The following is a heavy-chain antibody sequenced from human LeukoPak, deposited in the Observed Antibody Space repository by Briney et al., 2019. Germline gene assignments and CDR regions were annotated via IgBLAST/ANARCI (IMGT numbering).Heavy chain of an antibody. Sequence: GGSLRLSCAASGFTFSSYWMNWVRQAPGKGLEWVANIKQDGSEKYYVDSVKGRFTISRDNSKNTLYLQMNSLRAEDTAVYYCAKRPNYYDSSGSGYYFDYWGQGTLVTVSS. CDR2: IKQDGSEK. CDR1: GFTFSSYW. CDR3: AKRPNYYDSSGSGYYFDY. V-gene: IGHV3-7*03. D-gene: IGHD3-22*01. J-gene: IGHJ4*02.